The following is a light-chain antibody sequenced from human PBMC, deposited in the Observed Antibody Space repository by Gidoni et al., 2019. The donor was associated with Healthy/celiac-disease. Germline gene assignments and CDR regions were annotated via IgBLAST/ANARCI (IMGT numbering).Light chain of an antibody. CDR3: QQYYSTPS. J-gene: IGKJ3*01. V-gene: IGKV4-1*01. Sequence: DIFMTQSPDSLAVSLGERATINCKSSRSVLYSSNNKNYLAWYQQKPGQPPKLLIYWASTRESGVPDRFSGSGSGTDFTLNISSLQAEDVAVYYCQQYYSTPSFGPGTKVDIK. CDR1: RSVLYSSNNKNY. CDR2: WAS.